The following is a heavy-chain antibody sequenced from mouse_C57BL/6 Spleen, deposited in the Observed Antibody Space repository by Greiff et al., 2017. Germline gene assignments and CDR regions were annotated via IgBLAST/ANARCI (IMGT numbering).Heavy chain of an antibody. CDR1: GFTFSDYY. J-gene: IGHJ2*01. V-gene: IGHV5-12*01. Sequence: DVMLVESGGGLVQPGGSLKLSCAASGFTFSDYYMYWVRQTPEKRLEWVAYISNGGGSTYYPDTVKGRFTISRDNAKNTLYLQMSRLKSEDTAMYYCARDGGDYWGQGTTLTVSS. CDR3: ARDGGDY. CDR2: ISNGGGST.